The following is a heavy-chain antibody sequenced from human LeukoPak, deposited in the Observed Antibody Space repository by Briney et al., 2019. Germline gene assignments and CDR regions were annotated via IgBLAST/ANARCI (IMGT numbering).Heavy chain of an antibody. D-gene: IGHD6-19*01. V-gene: IGHV3-48*01. CDR3: ARDLGSYSSGWYMGFDY. J-gene: IGHJ4*02. CDR2: ISGTSNTI. Sequence: PGGSLRLSCVGSGFTFSSYSMNWVRQAPGKGLEWVSYISGTSNTIYYADSVKGRFTVSRDNAKNSLCLQMNSLRAEDTAIYYCARDLGSYSSGWYMGFDYWGQGTLVTVSS. CDR1: GFTFSSYS.